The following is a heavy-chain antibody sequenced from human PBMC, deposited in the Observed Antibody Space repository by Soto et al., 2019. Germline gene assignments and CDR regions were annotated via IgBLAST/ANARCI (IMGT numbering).Heavy chain of an antibody. CDR1: GEAISGYY. V-gene: IGHV4-59*01. J-gene: IGHJ6*02. CDR3: ATSGRSGYYYYYGMDG. D-gene: IGHD6-25*01. CDR2: IYESGSI. Sequence: ETLSVTGTVAGEAISGYYWNLIRQHPGKGLEWIGNIYESGSINYNPSLKSRVTMSIDTSKNQLSLKSSSATAADTAVYYCATSGRSGYYYYYGMDGWGQGTTVTASS.